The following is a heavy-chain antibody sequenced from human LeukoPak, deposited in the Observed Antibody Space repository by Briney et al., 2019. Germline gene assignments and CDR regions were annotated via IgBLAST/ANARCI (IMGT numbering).Heavy chain of an antibody. Sequence: SETLSLTCTVSGYSISSGYYWGWIRQPPGKGQEWIRSIYHSGSTYYNPSLKSRVTISVDTSKNQFSLKLSSVTAADTAVYYCARAPRYYYYDSSGYYHWGQGTLVTVSS. D-gene: IGHD3-22*01. CDR3: ARAPRYYYYDSSGYYH. J-gene: IGHJ4*02. CDR1: GYSISSGYY. V-gene: IGHV4-38-2*02. CDR2: IYHSGST.